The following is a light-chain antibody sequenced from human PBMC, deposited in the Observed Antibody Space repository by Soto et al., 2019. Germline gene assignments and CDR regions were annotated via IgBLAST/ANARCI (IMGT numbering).Light chain of an antibody. CDR3: ISYAGSNKPA. Sequence: QSALTQPPSASGSPGQSVAISCSGTSSDVGGYNYVSWYQQHPGKAPKLMIYDVNKRPSGVPDRFSGSKSGNKASLTVSGLQAEDEADYYCISYAGSNKPAFGGGTKVTVL. J-gene: IGLJ2*01. CDR2: DVN. V-gene: IGLV2-8*01. CDR1: SSDVGGYNY.